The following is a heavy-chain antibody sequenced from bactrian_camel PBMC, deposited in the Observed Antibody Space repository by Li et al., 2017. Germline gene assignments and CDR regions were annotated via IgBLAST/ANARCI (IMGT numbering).Heavy chain of an antibody. Sequence: VQLVESGGESVQAGGSLTLTCKAVGFQFHGSDMGWYRQTPENACEMVSTISINGRPHYADSVQGRFTISQDNAKTTVWLQMNSLKPDDTAVYYCAADADYPLVDCAANGWGQGTQVTVS. V-gene: IGHV3S55*01. CDR2: ISINGRP. J-gene: IGHJ4*01. CDR3: AADADYPLVDCAANG. CDR1: GFQFHGSD. D-gene: IGHD1*01.